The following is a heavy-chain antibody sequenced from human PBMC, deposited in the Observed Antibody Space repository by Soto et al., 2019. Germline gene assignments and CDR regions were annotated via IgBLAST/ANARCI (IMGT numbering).Heavy chain of an antibody. CDR1: GFTFSSYA. CDR2: ISYDGSNK. Sequence: GGSLRLSCAASGFTFSSYAMHWVRQAPGKGLEWVAVISYDGSNKYYADSVKGRFTISRDNSKNTLYLQMNSLRAEDTAVYYCARSGRPVYSSSWYSGPWGQGTLVTVSS. D-gene: IGHD6-13*01. V-gene: IGHV3-30-3*01. J-gene: IGHJ5*02. CDR3: ARSGRPVYSSSWYSGP.